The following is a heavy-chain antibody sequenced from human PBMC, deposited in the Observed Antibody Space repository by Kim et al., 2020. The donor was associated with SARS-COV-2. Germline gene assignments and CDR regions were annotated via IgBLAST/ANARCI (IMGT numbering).Heavy chain of an antibody. CDR2: IYYSGST. J-gene: IGHJ6*04. CDR1: GGSISSSSYY. D-gene: IGHD5-12*01. V-gene: IGHV4-39*07. CDR3: ASLNSGYDSHYYYGMDV. Sequence: ETLSLTCTVSGGSISSSSYYWGWIRQPPGKGLEWIGSIYYSGSTYYNPSLKSRVTISVDTSKNQFSLKLSSVTAADTAVYYCASLNSGYDSHYYYGMDVWGEGTTVTVSS.